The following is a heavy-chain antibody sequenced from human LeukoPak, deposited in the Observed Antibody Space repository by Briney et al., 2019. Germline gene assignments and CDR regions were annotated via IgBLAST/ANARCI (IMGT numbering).Heavy chain of an antibody. D-gene: IGHD3-10*01. CDR1: GYTFTSYY. V-gene: IGHV1-46*01. CDR2: INPSGGST. J-gene: IGHJ4*02. Sequence: GASVKVSCKASGYTFTSYYMHWVRQAPGQGLEWMGIINPSGGSTSYAQKFQGRVTMTRDTSTSTVYMELSSLRSEDTAVYYCAREGPAYYYYGSGSYYNYYFDYWGQGTLVTVSS. CDR3: AREGPAYYYYGSGSYYNYYFDY.